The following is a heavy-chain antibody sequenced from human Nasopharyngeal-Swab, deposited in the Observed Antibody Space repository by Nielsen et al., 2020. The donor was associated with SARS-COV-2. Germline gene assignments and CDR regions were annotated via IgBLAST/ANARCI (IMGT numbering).Heavy chain of an antibody. CDR3: VKDRLEYYYDSSGYYHGFDY. CDR2: ISSNGGST. V-gene: IGHV3-64D*06. D-gene: IGHD3-22*01. J-gene: IGHJ4*02. Sequence: VRQAPGKGLEYVLAISSNGGSTYYADSVKGRFTISRDNSKNTLYLQMSSLRAEDTAVYYCVKDRLEYYYDSSGYYHGFDYWGQGTLVTVSS.